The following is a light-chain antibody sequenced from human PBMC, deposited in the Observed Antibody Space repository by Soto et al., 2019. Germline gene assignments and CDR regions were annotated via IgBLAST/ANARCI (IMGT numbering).Light chain of an antibody. V-gene: IGLV2-14*01. J-gene: IGLJ1*01. CDR1: SSDVGGYNY. CDR2: EVS. CDR3: SSYTSSHTYV. Sequence: HSALTQPASVSGSPGQSITVSCTGTSSDVGGYNYVSWYQQHPGKAPKLMIYEVSNRPSGVSNRFSGSKSGNTASLTISGLQAEDEADYFCSSYTSSHTYVFGSGTKLTVL.